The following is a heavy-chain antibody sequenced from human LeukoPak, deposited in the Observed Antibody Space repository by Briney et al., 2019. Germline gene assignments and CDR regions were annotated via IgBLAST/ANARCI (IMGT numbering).Heavy chain of an antibody. D-gene: IGHD3-3*01. CDR1: GGTFSSYA. V-gene: IGHV1-69*05. CDR3: ATRQRFLEWLLYGTKDYYYYYMDV. Sequence: SVKVSCKASGGTFSSYAISWVRQAPGQGLEWMGGIIPILGTANYAQKFQGRVTITTDESTSTAYMELSSLRSEDTAVYYCATRQRFLEWLLYGTKDYYYYYMDVWGKGTTVTVSS. CDR2: IIPILGTA. J-gene: IGHJ6*03.